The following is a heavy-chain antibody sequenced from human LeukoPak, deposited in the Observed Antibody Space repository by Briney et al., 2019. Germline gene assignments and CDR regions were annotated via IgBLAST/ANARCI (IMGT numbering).Heavy chain of an antibody. CDR2: ISSSSSYI. V-gene: IGHV3-21*01. CDR1: GFTFSSYS. D-gene: IGHD3-3*01. J-gene: IGHJ5*02. Sequence: RPGGSLRLSCAASGFTFSSYSTNWVRQAPGKGLEWVSSISSSSSYIYYADSVKGRFTISRDNAKNSLYLQMNSLRAEDTAVYYCAAKYYDFWSGKNWFDPWGQGTLVTVSS. CDR3: AAKYYDFWSGKNWFDP.